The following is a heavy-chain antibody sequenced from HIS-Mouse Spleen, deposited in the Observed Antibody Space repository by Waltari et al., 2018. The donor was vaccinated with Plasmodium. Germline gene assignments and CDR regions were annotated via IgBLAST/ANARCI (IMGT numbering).Heavy chain of an antibody. CDR1: GFTVSSHY. D-gene: IGHD6-13*01. CDR2: IYSGGST. Sequence: EVQLVETGGGLIQPGGSLRLSCAASGFTVSSHYMTWVRQCPGKGLEGVSVIYSGGSTYYADSVKGRFTISRDNSKNTLYLQMNSLRAEDTAVYYCARGNSGYSSSWYLFDYWGQGTLVTVSS. CDR3: ARGNSGYSSSWYLFDY. J-gene: IGHJ4*02. V-gene: IGHV3-53*02.